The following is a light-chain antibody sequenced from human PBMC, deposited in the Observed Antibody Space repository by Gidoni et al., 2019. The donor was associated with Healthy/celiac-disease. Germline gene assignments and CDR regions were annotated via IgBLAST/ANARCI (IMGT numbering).Light chain of an antibody. V-gene: IGKV1-39*01. CDR1: QSISSY. CDR2: AAS. J-gene: IGKJ2*01. Sequence: DIQMTKSPSSLSASVGDRVTITCRASQSISSYLNWYQQKPGKAHNLLIYAASSLQSGVPSSFSGRGAGTDFTLTISSLLPEDFATYYCQQSYSTPYTFGQGTKLEIK. CDR3: QQSYSTPYT.